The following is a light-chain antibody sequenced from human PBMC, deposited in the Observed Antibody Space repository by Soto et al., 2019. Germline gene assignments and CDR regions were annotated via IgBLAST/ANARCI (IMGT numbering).Light chain of an antibody. CDR3: QAWDSSTVG. J-gene: IGLJ2*01. Sequence: SYELTQPPSVSVSPGQTASISCSGDKLGNKFASWYQQKPGQSPVLVIYQDDKRPSGIPERFSGSNSGNTATLTISGTQAMDEADYYCQAWDSSTVGFGGGTKGTVL. V-gene: IGLV3-1*01. CDR1: KLGNKF. CDR2: QDD.